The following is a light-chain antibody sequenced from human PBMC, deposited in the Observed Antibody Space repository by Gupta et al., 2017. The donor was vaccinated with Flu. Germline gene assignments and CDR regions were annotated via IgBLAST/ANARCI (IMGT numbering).Light chain of an antibody. CDR2: EVS. J-gene: IGLJ3*02. V-gene: IGLV2-8*01. CDR3: SSYAGSSKWV. CDR1: GSDVGAYNY. Sequence: QSAPTQPPSASGSPGQSVTISCTGTGSDVGAYNYVSWFQQHPGKAPKLMIYEVSKRPSGVPDRFSGSKSGNTASLTXSXLQAEDXADYFCSSYAGSSKWVFGGGTKVTVL.